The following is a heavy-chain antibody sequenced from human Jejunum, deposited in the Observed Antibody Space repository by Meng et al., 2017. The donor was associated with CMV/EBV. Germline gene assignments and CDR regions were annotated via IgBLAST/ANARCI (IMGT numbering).Heavy chain of an antibody. CDR2: IYWDDDK. CDR1: GFSLSTSGGG. V-gene: IGHV2-5*02. D-gene: IGHD4-17*01. Sequence: QIPLNESGPTLVQPTQTLTLTRTFSGFSLSTSGGGVGWIRPPPGKALEWLALIYWDDDKRYSPSLKNRLTITKDTSKNQVVLTLTNIDPVDTATYYCAHRHRLRDFDYWGQGTLVTVSS. J-gene: IGHJ4*02. CDR3: AHRHRLRDFDY.